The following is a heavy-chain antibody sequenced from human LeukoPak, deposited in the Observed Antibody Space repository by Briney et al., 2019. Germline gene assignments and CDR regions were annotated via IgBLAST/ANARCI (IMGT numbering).Heavy chain of an antibody. CDR2: IYPGDSDT. Sequence: GESLKISCKCSGYSFTSYWIGWVRQMPGKGLEWMGIIYPGDSDTRYSPSFQGQVTISADKSISTAYLQWSSLKASDTAMYYCARPRDYDFWSGSYYFDYWGQGTLVTVSS. CDR3: ARPRDYDFWSGSYYFDY. CDR1: GYSFTSYW. V-gene: IGHV5-51*01. D-gene: IGHD3-3*01. J-gene: IGHJ4*02.